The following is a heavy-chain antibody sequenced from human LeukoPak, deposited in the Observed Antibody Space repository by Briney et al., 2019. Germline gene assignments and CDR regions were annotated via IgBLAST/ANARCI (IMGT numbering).Heavy chain of an antibody. Sequence: GRSLRLSCAASGFTFNSYAMNWVRQAPGKGLEWVAIISYDENIMYYADSVKGRFTISRDNSKNTLYLQMNSLRAEDTAVYYCARADYGDYSDYWGQGTLVTVSS. CDR1: GFTFNSYA. D-gene: IGHD4-17*01. CDR2: ISYDENIM. J-gene: IGHJ4*02. CDR3: ARADYGDYSDY. V-gene: IGHV3-30*04.